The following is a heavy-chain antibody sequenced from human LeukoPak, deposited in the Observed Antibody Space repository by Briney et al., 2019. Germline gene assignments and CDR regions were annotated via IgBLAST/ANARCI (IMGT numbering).Heavy chain of an antibody. Sequence: GGSLRLSCAASGFTFSSYAMHWVRQAPGKGLEWLAVISYDGSNKYYADSVKGRFTISRDNSKNTLYLQMNSLRAEDTAEYYCARDPHIVVVTATSLGYFDLWGRGTLVTVSS. D-gene: IGHD2-21*02. J-gene: IGHJ2*01. CDR3: ARDPHIVVVTATSLGYFDL. V-gene: IGHV3-30*04. CDR1: GFTFSSYA. CDR2: ISYDGSNK.